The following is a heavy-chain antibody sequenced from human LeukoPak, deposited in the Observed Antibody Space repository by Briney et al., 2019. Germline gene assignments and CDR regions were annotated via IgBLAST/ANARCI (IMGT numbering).Heavy chain of an antibody. V-gene: IGHV3-23*01. D-gene: IGHD6-19*01. CDR2: ISSSGSGGNT. Sequence: GGSLRLSCTASGVTLSSYAMSWARQAPGKGLEWVSGISSSGSGGNTYYADSVKGRFTISRDSSKNTLFLHMNTLRAEDTAIYYCAKAHPAVAGTMLLGYWGQGTLVTVSS. CDR1: GVTLSSYA. J-gene: IGHJ4*02. CDR3: AKAHPAVAGTMLLGY.